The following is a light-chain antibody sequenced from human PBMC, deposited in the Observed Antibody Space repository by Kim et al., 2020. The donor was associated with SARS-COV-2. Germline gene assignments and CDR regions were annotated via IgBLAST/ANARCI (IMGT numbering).Light chain of an antibody. Sequence: GKTVTISCTGSSGSIASNYVQWYQQRPGSVPTTVIYEDNQRPSGVPDRFSGSIDSSSNSASLIISGLKTEDEADYYCQSYDSSNWVFGGGTKLTVL. CDR2: EDN. V-gene: IGLV6-57*02. CDR1: SGSIASNY. CDR3: QSYDSSNWV. J-gene: IGLJ3*02.